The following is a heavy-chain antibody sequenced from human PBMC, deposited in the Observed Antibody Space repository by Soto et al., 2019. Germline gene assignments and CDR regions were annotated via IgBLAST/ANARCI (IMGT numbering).Heavy chain of an antibody. CDR3: ARHADFWSGYYRRGGYYGMDV. CDR1: GYSFTSYW. D-gene: IGHD3-3*01. J-gene: IGHJ6*02. V-gene: IGHV5-51*01. CDR2: IYPGDSDT. Sequence: PGESLKISCKGSGYSFTSYWIGWVRQMPGKGLEWMGIIYPGDSDTRYSPSFQGQVTISADKSISTAYLQWSSLKASDTAMYYCARHADFWSGYYRRGGYYGMDVWGQGTTVTVSS.